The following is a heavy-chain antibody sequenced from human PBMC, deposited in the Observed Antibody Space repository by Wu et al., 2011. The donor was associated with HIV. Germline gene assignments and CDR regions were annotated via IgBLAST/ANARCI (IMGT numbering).Heavy chain of an antibody. V-gene: IGHV1-69*14. D-gene: IGHD2-21*01. J-gene: IGHJ4*02. CDR1: GDTFSTYG. Sequence: QVQLVQSGAEVKKPGSSVKVSCKASGDTFSTYGINWVRQAPGQGLEWMGGIIPILGTANYAQKFQGRVTITADKSTSTAYMELRSLRSEDTAVYYCARDFGGDEEYWGQGTLVTVSS. CDR2: IIPILGTA. CDR3: ARDFGGDEEY.